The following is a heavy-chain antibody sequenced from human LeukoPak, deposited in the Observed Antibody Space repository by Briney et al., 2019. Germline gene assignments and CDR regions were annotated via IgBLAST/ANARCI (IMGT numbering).Heavy chain of an antibody. Sequence: GGSLRLSCVASGFTFISYAMTWVRQAPGRGLEWLSTISGSGTTTYYVDSVKGRFTVSRDNSKNTLYLQMSSLRAGDTAVYYCAKAGHYGSGSYYSDYWGRGTLVTVSP. CDR1: GFTFISYA. CDR2: ISGSGTTT. V-gene: IGHV3-23*01. D-gene: IGHD3-10*01. CDR3: AKAGHYGSGSYYSDY. J-gene: IGHJ4*02.